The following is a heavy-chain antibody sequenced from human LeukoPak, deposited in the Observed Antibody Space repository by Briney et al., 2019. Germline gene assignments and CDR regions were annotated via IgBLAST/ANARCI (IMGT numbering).Heavy chain of an antibody. D-gene: IGHD3-10*01. CDR2: MNPNSGNT. CDR3: ARGILWFGDDV. V-gene: IGHV1-8*01. J-gene: IGHJ6*04. Sequence: GASVKVSCKASGYTFTNYDINWVRQATGQGHEWMGWMNPNSGNTGYAQKFQGRVTMTRNTSISTAYMELSSLRSEDTAVYYCARGILWFGDDVWGKGTTVTISS. CDR1: GYTFTNYD.